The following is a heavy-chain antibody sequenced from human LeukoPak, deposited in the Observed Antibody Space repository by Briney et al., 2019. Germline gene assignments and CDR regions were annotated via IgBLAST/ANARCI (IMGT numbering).Heavy chain of an antibody. CDR2: IIPIFGTA. CDR1: GGTFSSYA. Sequence: ASVKVSCKASGGTFSSYAISWVRQAPGQGLEWMGGIIPIFGTANFAQKFQGRVTITADESTSTAYMELSSLRSEDTAVYYCARGGGSHLFDYWGQGTLVTVSS. J-gene: IGHJ4*02. CDR3: ARGGGSHLFDY. V-gene: IGHV1-69*01. D-gene: IGHD3-16*01.